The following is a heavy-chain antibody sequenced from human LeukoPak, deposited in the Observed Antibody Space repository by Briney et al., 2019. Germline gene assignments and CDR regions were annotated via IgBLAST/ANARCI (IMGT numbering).Heavy chain of an antibody. Sequence: SETLSLTCTVSGGSINSYYWSWIRQPPGKGLEWIGYIYYSGSTNYNPSLKSRVTISVDTSKNQFSLKLSSVTAADTAVYYCARTDYGGNSGRSFFDYWGQGTLVTVSS. J-gene: IGHJ4*02. CDR3: ARTDYGGNSGRSFFDY. CDR1: GGSINSYY. CDR2: IYYSGST. D-gene: IGHD4-23*01. V-gene: IGHV4-59*08.